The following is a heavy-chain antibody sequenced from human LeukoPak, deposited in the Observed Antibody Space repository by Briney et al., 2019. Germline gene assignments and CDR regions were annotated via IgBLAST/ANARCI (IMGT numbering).Heavy chain of an antibody. Sequence: GGSLRLSCAASGFSFSSYGMSWVRQAPGKGLEWVSLISGDGGSTYYADSVKGRFTISRDNSKNSLYLQMNSLRTEDTALYYCAKETEGFDYWGQGTLVTVSS. D-gene: IGHD1-1*01. CDR1: GFSFSSYG. J-gene: IGHJ4*02. CDR3: AKETEGFDY. V-gene: IGHV3-43*02. CDR2: ISGDGGST.